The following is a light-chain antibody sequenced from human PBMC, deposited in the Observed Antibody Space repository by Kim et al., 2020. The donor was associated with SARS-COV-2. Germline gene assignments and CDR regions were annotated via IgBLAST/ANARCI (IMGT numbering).Light chain of an antibody. CDR1: QSIGYW. CDR2: DAS. V-gene: IGKV1-5*01. Sequence: GDRVTISCRASQSIGYWLAWYQQIPGKPPKFLLYDASSLESGVPSRFSGSGSGTEFTLTISSLQPDEFATYYCQQYKTYSQTFGQGTKV. CDR3: QQYKTYSQT. J-gene: IGKJ1*01.